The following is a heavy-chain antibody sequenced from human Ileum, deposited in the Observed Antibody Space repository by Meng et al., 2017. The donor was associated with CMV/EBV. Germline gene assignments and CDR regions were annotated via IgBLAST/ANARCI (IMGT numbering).Heavy chain of an antibody. CDR1: GFDFSSHA. CDR2: VSYDGTNT. Sequence: GESLKISCAASGFDFSSHAMHWVRQAPGKGLEWMAVVSYDGTNTYHADSILGRFTVSRDNNRNTVSLQMKRVTSDDTGLYYCVRSPLSVARDFYFDHWGQGAQVTV. D-gene: IGHD5/OR15-5a*01. J-gene: IGHJ4*02. V-gene: IGHV3-30*04. CDR3: VRSPLSVARDFYFDH.